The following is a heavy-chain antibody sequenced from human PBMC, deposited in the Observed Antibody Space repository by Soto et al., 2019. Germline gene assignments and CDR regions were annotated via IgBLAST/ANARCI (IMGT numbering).Heavy chain of an antibody. Sequence: QALSLTCAISGDSVSSNSAAWNWIRLSPSRGLEWLARTYYRSRWYNDYAVSVRSRITVNPDTSKNQFSLQLTSVTPEDTAVYYCAGTTSHQWYYMDVWGKGTTVTVSS. CDR2: TYYRSRWYN. V-gene: IGHV6-1*01. D-gene: IGHD1-7*01. J-gene: IGHJ6*03. CDR3: AGTTSHQWYYMDV. CDR1: GDSVSSNSAA.